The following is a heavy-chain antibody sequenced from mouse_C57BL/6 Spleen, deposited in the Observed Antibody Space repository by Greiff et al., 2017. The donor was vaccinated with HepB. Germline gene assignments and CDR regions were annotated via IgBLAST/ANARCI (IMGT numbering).Heavy chain of an antibody. Sequence: QVQLKESGPELVKPGASVKISCKASGYAFSSSWMNWVKQRPGKGLEWIGRIYPGDGDTNYNGKFKGKATLTADKSSSTAYMQLSSLTSEDSAVYFCARGGYYEHFDYWGQGTTLTVSS. D-gene: IGHD2-4*01. V-gene: IGHV1-82*01. J-gene: IGHJ2*01. CDR3: ARGGYYEHFDY. CDR2: IYPGDGDT. CDR1: GYAFSSSW.